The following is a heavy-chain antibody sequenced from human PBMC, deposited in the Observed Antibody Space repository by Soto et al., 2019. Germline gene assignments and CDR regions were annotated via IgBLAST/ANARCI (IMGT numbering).Heavy chain of an antibody. D-gene: IGHD1-26*01. Sequence: EVQLVESGGGMIQPGGSLRLSCVASGFTVSSNYMSWVRQAPGKGLEWVSVIYTGATTHYADSVKGRFTIARDNSKNTLYLQMNSLRDEDTAVYYCAREVGYYYGLDVWGQGTTVSVAS. J-gene: IGHJ6*02. V-gene: IGHV3-53*01. CDR3: AREVGYYYGLDV. CDR2: IYTGATT. CDR1: GFTVSSNY.